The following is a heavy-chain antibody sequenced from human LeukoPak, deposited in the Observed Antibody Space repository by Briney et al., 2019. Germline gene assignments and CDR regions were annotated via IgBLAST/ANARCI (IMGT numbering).Heavy chain of an antibody. CDR1: GFTFSSYA. D-gene: IGHD2-15*01. V-gene: IGHV3-23*01. CDR3: AKTGVGYCTGGSCSAADY. CDR2: ISGSGGST. J-gene: IGHJ4*02. Sequence: GGSLRLSCAASGFTFSSYAMSWVRQAPGKGLEWVSAISGSGGSTNYADSVKGRFTISRDNSKNTLYLQMNSLRAEDTAVFYRAKTGVGYCTGGSCSAADYWGQGTLVTVSS.